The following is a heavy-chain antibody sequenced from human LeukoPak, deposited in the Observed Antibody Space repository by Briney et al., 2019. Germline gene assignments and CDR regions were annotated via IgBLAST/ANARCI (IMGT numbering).Heavy chain of an antibody. D-gene: IGHD1-26*01. CDR3: ARYGRSYHEYFQH. CDR2: IYYSGRT. V-gene: IGHV4-39*01. CDR1: GGSISSSSYY. Sequence: SETLSLTCTVSGGSISSSSYYWGWIRQPPGKGLEWIGSIYYSGRTYYNPSLKSRVTISVDTSKNQFSLKLSSVTAADTAVYYSARYGRSYHEYFQHWGQGTLVTVSS. J-gene: IGHJ1*01.